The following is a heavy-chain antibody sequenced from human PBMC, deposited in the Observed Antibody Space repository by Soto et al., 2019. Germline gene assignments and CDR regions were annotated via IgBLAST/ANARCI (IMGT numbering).Heavy chain of an antibody. J-gene: IGHJ3*01. V-gene: IGHV1-69*01. CDR3: AKTRLYDNNEYHRDGFDV. D-gene: IGHD3-22*01. CDR1: GGTFTDLG. CDR2: IIPIFGTP. Sequence: QVQLVQSGAEVKKPGSSVKVSCKASGGTFTDLGLHWVRQAPGQGLEWMGGIIPIFGTPNYAQKFQGRVIITADEFTSTAHMELSSLRSEDTAVYYCAKTRLYDNNEYHRDGFDVWGPGTAVTVSS.